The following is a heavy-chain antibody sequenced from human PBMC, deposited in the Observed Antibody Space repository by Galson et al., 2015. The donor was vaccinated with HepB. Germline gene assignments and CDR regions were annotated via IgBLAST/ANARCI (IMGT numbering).Heavy chain of an antibody. D-gene: IGHD4-23*01. CDR1: GFSFNDHY. J-gene: IGHJ4*02. Sequence: SLRLSCAVSGFSFNDHYVDWVRQAPGKGLEWVGRSRNRARGYSTAYAVSVRGRFTVSRDDSKNSVFLQMNWLRSEDTAVYYCARSEVTTVVTDFDSWGQGTLVTVSP. CDR3: ARSEVTTVVTDFDS. CDR2: SRNRARGYST. V-gene: IGHV3-72*01.